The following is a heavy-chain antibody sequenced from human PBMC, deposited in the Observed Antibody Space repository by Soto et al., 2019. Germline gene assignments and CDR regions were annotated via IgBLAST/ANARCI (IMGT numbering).Heavy chain of an antibody. CDR1: GFSLTTSGVG. CDR2: LYWDDDK. D-gene: IGHD3-3*01. J-gene: IGHJ4*02. Sequence: QITLNESGPTQVKPRQTLTLTCTFSGFSLTTSGVGVGWIRQSPGKAPEWLALLYWDDDKRYSPSLKSRLTITKDTSTNQLVLTMADLDPADTATYYCAHRVLRTVFGLVTTTAIYFDFWGQGTPVAVSS. CDR3: AHRVLRTVFGLVTTTAIYFDF. V-gene: IGHV2-5*02.